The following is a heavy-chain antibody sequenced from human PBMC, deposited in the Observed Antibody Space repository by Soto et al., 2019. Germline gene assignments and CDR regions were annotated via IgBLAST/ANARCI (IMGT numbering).Heavy chain of an antibody. Sequence: HPGGSLRLSCAASGFAFSSYSMAWVRQTPDKGLQWVSAVSGSTGNTYYTDSVKGRFTISRDNSKNTLYLQMNSLRAEDTAVYYCARDHYYDSSGLDPFDNWGQGTMVTVSS. J-gene: IGHJ3*02. D-gene: IGHD3-22*01. V-gene: IGHV3-23*01. CDR1: GFAFSSYS. CDR3: ARDHYYDSSGLDPFDN. CDR2: VSGSTGNT.